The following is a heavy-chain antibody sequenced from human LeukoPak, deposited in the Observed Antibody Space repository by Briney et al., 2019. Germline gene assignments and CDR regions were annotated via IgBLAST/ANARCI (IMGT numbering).Heavy chain of an antibody. J-gene: IGHJ4*02. Sequence: GALRLSCAASGFTFSSYSMNWVRQAPGKGLEWVSSISSSSRYIYYADSVKGRFTISRDNAKNSLYLQMNSLRAEDTAVYYCARGGEYYDSSGYYYPEGRYFDYWGQGTLVTVSS. V-gene: IGHV3-21*01. D-gene: IGHD3-22*01. CDR3: ARGGEYYDSSGYYYPEGRYFDY. CDR1: GFTFSSYS. CDR2: ISSSSRYI.